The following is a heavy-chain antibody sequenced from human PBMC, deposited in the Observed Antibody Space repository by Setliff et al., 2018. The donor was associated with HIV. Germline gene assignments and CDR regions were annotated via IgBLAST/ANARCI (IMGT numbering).Heavy chain of an antibody. V-gene: IGHV4-39*07. Sequence: AETLSLTCTVSGGSISSRDYYWGWIRQPPGKGLEWIGSMSYSGSAYYNPSLKSRVTISVDTSKNQFSLKLSSVTAADTAVYYCARGIVIAVAGFDYWGQGTLVTVSS. D-gene: IGHD6-19*01. CDR3: ARGIVIAVAGFDY. CDR2: MSYSGSA. J-gene: IGHJ4*02. CDR1: GGSISSRDYY.